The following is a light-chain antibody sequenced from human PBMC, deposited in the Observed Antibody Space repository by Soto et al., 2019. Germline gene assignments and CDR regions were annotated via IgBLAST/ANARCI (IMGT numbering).Light chain of an antibody. Sequence: DIVMTQSPDSLAVSLGERATINCKSSQSLLFSSNNKNYLAWYQQKGGQPPKLLIYWASTRESGVPDRFRGSGSGTDFTLTITSLQAEDVAVYYCQQYYSPPLSFGGGTKVDSK. CDR3: QQYYSPPLS. CDR2: WAS. CDR1: QSLLFSSNNKNY. J-gene: IGKJ4*01. V-gene: IGKV4-1*01.